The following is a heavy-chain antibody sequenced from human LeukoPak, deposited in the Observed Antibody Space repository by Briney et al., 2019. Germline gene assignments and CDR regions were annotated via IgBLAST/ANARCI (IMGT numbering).Heavy chain of an antibody. CDR3: ARGYCSGGSCYSGGYYYGMDV. CDR1: RFTVSSSQ. CDR2: LYDDGRM. V-gene: IGHV3-66*01. J-gene: IGHJ6*02. D-gene: IGHD2-15*01. Sequence: PGGSLRLSCTASRFTVSSSQMSWVRQAPGKGLECVSILYDDGRMSYADSVKGRFTISRDNSKNTLYLQMKSLRAEDTAVYYCARGYCSGGSCYSGGYYYGMDVWGQGTTVTVSS.